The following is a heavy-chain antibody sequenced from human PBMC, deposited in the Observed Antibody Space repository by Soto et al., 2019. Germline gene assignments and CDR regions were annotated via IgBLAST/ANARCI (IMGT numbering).Heavy chain of an antibody. CDR3: ARSTYDRSGYYAPFDY. CDR1: GFTFSSYG. CDR2: IWYDGSNK. V-gene: IGHV3-33*01. D-gene: IGHD3-22*01. Sequence: GGSLRLSCAASGFTFSSYGMHWVRQAPGKGLEWVAVIWYDGSNKYYADSVKGRFTISRDNSKNTLYLQMNSLRAEDTAVYYCARSTYDRSGYYAPFDYWGHGTLVTVSS. J-gene: IGHJ4*01.